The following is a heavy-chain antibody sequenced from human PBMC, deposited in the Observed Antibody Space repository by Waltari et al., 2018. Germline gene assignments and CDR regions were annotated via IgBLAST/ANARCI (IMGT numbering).Heavy chain of an antibody. J-gene: IGHJ3*02. Sequence: EVQLVESGGGLVQPGGSLRLSCAASGFTFSSYWMSWVRQAPGKGLEWVANIKQDGSEKYYVDSVKGRLTISRDNAQNSLYLQMNSLRAEDTAVYYCARVITFGGVIVNAFDIWGQGTMVTVSS. D-gene: IGHD3-16*02. CDR1: GFTFSSYW. CDR3: ARVITFGGVIVNAFDI. CDR2: IKQDGSEK. V-gene: IGHV3-7*01.